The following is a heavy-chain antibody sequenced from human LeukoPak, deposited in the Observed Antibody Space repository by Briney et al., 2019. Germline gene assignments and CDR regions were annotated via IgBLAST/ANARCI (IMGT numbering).Heavy chain of an antibody. CDR3: ARATNRYYYGSGYYYGMDV. D-gene: IGHD3-10*01. Sequence: ASVKVSCKASGYTFTSYGISWVRQAPGQGLXWMGWISAXNGNTNYAQKLQGRVTMTTDTSTSTAYMELRSLRSDDTAVYYCARATNRYYYGSGYYYGMDVWGQGTTVTVSS. CDR1: GYTFTSYG. J-gene: IGHJ6*02. V-gene: IGHV1-18*01. CDR2: ISAXNGNT.